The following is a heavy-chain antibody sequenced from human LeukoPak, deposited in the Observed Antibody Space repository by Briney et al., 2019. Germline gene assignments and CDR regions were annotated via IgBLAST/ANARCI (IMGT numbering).Heavy chain of an antibody. CDR2: IDHSEST. CDR3: AREFSSSASGSYYPY. J-gene: IGHJ4*02. D-gene: IGHD3-10*01. V-gene: IGHV4-34*01. CDR1: GGSFSGYY. Sequence: SETLSLTCVVYGGSFSGYYWTWIRQSPRQGLEWIGEIDHSESTNYNPSLKSRVTISVDTSKNQFSLKLSSVTAADTAVYYCAREFSSSASGSYYPYRGQGSLVTVSS.